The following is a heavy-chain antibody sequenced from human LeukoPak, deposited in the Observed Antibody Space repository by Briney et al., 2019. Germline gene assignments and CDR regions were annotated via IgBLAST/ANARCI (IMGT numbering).Heavy chain of an antibody. CDR2: IRSNSDGGTI. CDR1: GFTFRNYG. D-gene: IGHD3-22*01. J-gene: IGHJ5*02. CDR3: ATDFYDST. Sequence: PGRSLRLSCAASGFTFRNYGMNWVRQAPGKGLEWVGRIRSNSDGGTIDYAAPVKGRFTLSRDDSKTTLYLQMNSLQTEDTAVYYCATDFYDSTWGQGTLVTVSS. V-gene: IGHV3-15*07.